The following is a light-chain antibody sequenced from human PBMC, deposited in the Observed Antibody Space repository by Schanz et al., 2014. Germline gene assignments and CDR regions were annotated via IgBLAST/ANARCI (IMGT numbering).Light chain of an antibody. V-gene: IGLV2-14*03. CDR3: CSYGGSGIGM. CDR2: DVN. CDR1: SSDIGGYNY. Sequence: QSALTQPASVSGSPGQSITISCIGTSSDIGGYNYVSWYQQHPGKAPKLMIFDVNNRPSGVSNRFSGSKSGNTASLTISGLQAEDDADYYCCSYGGSGIGMFGGGTKLTVL. J-gene: IGLJ3*02.